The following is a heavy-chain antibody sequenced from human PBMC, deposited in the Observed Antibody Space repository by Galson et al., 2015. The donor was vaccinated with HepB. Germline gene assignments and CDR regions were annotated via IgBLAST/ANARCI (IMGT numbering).Heavy chain of an antibody. CDR3: VRVEMATMAFDYWGGD. D-gene: IGHD5-24*01. J-gene: IGHJ4*02. CDR1: GFTFSSYA. Sequence: SLRLSCAASGFTFSSYAMHWVRQAPGKGLEYVSAISSNGGSTYYADSVKGRFTISRDNSKNTLYLQMSSQRAEDTAVYYCVRVEMATMAFDYWGGDWGQGTLVTVSS. V-gene: IGHV3-64D*06. CDR2: ISSNGGST.